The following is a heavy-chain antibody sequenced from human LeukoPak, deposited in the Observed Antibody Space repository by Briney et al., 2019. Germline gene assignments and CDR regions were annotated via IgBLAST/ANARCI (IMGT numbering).Heavy chain of an antibody. Sequence: SETLSLTCTVSGYSISSGYYWGWIRQPPGKGLEWIGSIYHSGSTYYNPSLKSRVTISVDTSKNQFSLKLSSVTAADTAVYYCARLGVVVVTADAFDIWGQGTMVTVSS. CDR1: GYSISSGYY. D-gene: IGHD2-21*02. V-gene: IGHV4-38-2*02. J-gene: IGHJ3*02. CDR2: IYHSGST. CDR3: ARLGVVVVTADAFDI.